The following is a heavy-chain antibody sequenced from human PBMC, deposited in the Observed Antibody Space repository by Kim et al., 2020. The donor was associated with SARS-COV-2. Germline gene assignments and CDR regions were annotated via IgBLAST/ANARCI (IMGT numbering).Heavy chain of an antibody. V-gene: IGHV5-51*01. CDR2: IYPGDSDT. CDR3: ARCRGYYYYYMDV. D-gene: IGHD2-15*01. CDR1: GYSFTNYW. Sequence: GESLKISCKGSGYSFTNYWIGWVRQMPGKGLEWMGIIYPGDSDTRYSPSFQGQVTISADKSNSTAYLQCSSLKASDTAMYYCARCRGYYYYYMDVWGKGTTVTVSS. J-gene: IGHJ6*03.